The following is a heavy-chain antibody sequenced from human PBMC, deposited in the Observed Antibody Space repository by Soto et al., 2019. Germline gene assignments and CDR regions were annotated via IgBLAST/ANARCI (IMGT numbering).Heavy chain of an antibody. D-gene: IGHD3-10*01. CDR3: ATLSMVRGVIMAGAFDI. V-gene: IGHV1-24*01. Sequence: ASVKVSCKVSGYTLTELSMHWVRQAPGKGLEWMGGFDPEDGETIYAQKFQGRVTMTEDTSTDTAYMELSSLRSEDTAVYYCATLSMVRGVIMAGAFDIWGQGTMVTVSS. CDR2: FDPEDGET. J-gene: IGHJ3*02. CDR1: GYTLTELS.